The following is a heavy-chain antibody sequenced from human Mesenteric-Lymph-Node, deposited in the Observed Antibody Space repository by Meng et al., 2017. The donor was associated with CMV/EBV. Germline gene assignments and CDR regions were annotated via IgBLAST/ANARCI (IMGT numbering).Heavy chain of an antibody. D-gene: IGHD2-2*03. CDR3: AGGYSRGMDV. CDR1: GFTFDDYG. V-gene: IGHV3-21*01. Sequence: GESLKISCAASGFTFDDYGMTWVRQAPGKGLEWVSSIGSGSIYIFYADSVKGRFTISRDNAKNSLYLQMNSLRAEDTAVYYCAGGYSRGMDVWGQGTTVTVSS. CDR2: IGSGSIYI. J-gene: IGHJ6*02.